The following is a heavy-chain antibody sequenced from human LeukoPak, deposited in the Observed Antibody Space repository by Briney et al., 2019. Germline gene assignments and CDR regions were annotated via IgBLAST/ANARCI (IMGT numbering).Heavy chain of an antibody. CDR1: GYTFTGYY. CDR3: AREDRSGSYDY. D-gene: IGHD1-26*01. V-gene: IGHV1-2*02. J-gene: IGHJ4*02. CDR2: INLNSGGT. Sequence: ASVKVSCKASGYTFTGYYMHWVRQAPGQGLEWMGWINLNSGGTNYAQKFQGRVTMTRDTSISTAYMELSRLRSDDTAVYYCAREDRSGSYDYWGQGTLVTVSS.